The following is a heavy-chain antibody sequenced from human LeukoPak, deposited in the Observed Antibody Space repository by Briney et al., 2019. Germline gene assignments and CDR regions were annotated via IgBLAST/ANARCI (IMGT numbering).Heavy chain of an antibody. CDR2: ISGSGDST. D-gene: IGHD3-22*01. CDR3: ARAMRYYDSSIDY. CDR1: GFTFSSYA. Sequence: GGSLRLSCAASGFTFSSYAMSWVRQAPGKGLEWVSAISGSGDSTYYADSVKGRFTISRDNSENTLYLQMNSLRAEDTAVYYCARAMRYYDSSIDYWGQGTLVTVSS. J-gene: IGHJ4*02. V-gene: IGHV3-23*01.